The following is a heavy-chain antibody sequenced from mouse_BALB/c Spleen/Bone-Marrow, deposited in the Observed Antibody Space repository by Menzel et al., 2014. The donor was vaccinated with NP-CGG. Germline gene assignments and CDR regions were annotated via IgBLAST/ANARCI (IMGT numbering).Heavy chain of an antibody. D-gene: IGHD1-1*01. Sequence: QVQLQQSGAEVVKPGASVKVSCKASGYTFTNYWMQWVKQRPGQGLEWIGEIEPSASYTNYNQDFKVKATLTVDKSSSTAYMQLSSLTSEDSAVYYCSRGRTTVVSDYWGQGTSLTVSS. J-gene: IGHJ2*02. CDR1: GYTFTNYW. V-gene: IGHV1-69*02. CDR3: SRGRTTVVSDY. CDR2: IEPSASYT.